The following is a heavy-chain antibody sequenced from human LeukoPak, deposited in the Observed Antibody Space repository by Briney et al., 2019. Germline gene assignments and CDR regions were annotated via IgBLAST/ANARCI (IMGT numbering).Heavy chain of an antibody. Sequence: PGGSLRLSCAASGFTFSSYGMHWVRQAPGKGLEWVAVISYDGSNKYYADSVKGRFTISRDNSKNTLYLQMNSLRAEETAVYYCAKSIAAACDYWGQGTLVTVSS. CDR2: ISYDGSNK. D-gene: IGHD6-13*01. J-gene: IGHJ4*02. V-gene: IGHV3-30*18. CDR1: GFTFSSYG. CDR3: AKSIAAACDY.